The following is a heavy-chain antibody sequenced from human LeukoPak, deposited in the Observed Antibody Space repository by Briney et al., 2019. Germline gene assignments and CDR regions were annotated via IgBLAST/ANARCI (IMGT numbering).Heavy chain of an antibody. V-gene: IGHV3-48*03. J-gene: IGHJ4*02. Sequence: PGGSLRLSCAASGFTFSSYEMNWVRQAPGKGLEWVSYISSSGSTIYYADSVKGRFTISRDNAKNSLYLQMNSLRAEDTAVYYCAGVGGWFGELSLWGQGTLVTVSS. D-gene: IGHD3-10*01. CDR1: GFTFSSYE. CDR2: ISSSGSTI. CDR3: AGVGGWFGELSL.